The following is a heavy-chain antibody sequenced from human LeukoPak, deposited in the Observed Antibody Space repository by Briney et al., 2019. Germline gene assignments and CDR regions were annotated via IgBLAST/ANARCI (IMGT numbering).Heavy chain of an antibody. D-gene: IGHD3-10*01. J-gene: IGHJ4*02. V-gene: IGHV3-30*02. Sequence: GGSLRLSFAAAGFSFSSFGMHWVRQAPGQGVGGGAFFRYDGSNKHYADSVKGRFTMSRDNSKNTLYLQMNSLRAEDTAVYYCARGSLYTSGTYSPRFDYWGQGTLVTVSS. CDR3: ARGSLYTSGTYSPRFDY. CDR1: GFSFSSFG. CDR2: FRYDGSNK.